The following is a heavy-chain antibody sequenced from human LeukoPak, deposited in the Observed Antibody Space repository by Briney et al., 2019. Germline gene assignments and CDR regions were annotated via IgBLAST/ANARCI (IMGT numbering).Heavy chain of an antibody. D-gene: IGHD6-19*01. CDR1: GGTFSSYA. CDR2: IIPIFGTA. J-gene: IGHJ5*02. V-gene: IGHV1-69*13. Sequence: ASVKVSCKASGGTFSSYAISWVRQAPGQGLEWMGGIIPIFGTANYAQKFQGRVTITADESTSTAYMELSSLRSEDTAVYYCAPDPSGFNRFDPWGQGTLVTVSS. CDR3: APDPSGFNRFDP.